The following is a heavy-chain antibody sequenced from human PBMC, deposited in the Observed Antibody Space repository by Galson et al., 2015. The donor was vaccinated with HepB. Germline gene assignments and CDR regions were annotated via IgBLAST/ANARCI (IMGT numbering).Heavy chain of an antibody. J-gene: IGHJ5*02. V-gene: IGHV3-21*01. CDR2: ISSSSSYI. Sequence: SLRLSCAASGFTFSSYSMNWVRQAPGKGLEWVSSISSSSSYIYYADSVKGRFTISRDNAKNSLYLQMNSLRAEDTAVYYCAREEECSGTSCYGQLGGFDPWGQGTLVTVSS. D-gene: IGHD2-2*01. CDR1: GFTFSSYS. CDR3: AREEECSGTSCYGQLGGFDP.